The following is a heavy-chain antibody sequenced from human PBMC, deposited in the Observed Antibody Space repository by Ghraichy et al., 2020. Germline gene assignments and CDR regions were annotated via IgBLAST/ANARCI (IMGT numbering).Heavy chain of an antibody. CDR3: VVGRGNIVLMY. CDR2: IRSKANSYAT. D-gene: IGHD2-8*01. J-gene: IGHJ4*02. V-gene: IGHV3-73*01. CDR1: GFTFSGSA. Sequence: GGSLRLSCAASGFTFSGSAIHWVRQASGKGLEWVGRIRSKANSYATAYAASVKGRFTISRDDSKNTAYLQMNSLKTEDTAVYYCVVGRGNIVLMYWGQGTLVTVSS.